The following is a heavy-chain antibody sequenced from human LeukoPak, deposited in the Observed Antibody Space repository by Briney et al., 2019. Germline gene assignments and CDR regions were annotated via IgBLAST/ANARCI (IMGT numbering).Heavy chain of an antibody. Sequence: GASVKVTCKASGYTFTGYYMHWVRQAPGQGLEWMGWINPNSGGTNYAQKSQGRVTMTRDTSISTAYMELSRLGSDDTAVYYCARGLHSSGFYMDVWGKGTTVTVSS. J-gene: IGHJ6*03. D-gene: IGHD6-19*01. V-gene: IGHV1-2*02. CDR3: ARGLHSSGFYMDV. CDR1: GYTFTGYY. CDR2: INPNSGGT.